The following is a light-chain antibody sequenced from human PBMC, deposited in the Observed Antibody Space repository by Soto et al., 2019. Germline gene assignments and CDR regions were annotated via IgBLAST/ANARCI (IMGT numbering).Light chain of an antibody. CDR3: SSYTSSSTPCV. CDR2: DVS. CDR1: SSDVGGYNH. V-gene: IGLV2-14*01. J-gene: IGLJ1*01. Sequence: QSALTQPASVSGSPGQSITISCTGTSSDVGGYNHVSWYQQHPGKAPKLMIYDVSNRPSGVSNRFSGSKSGNTASLTISGLQAEDEADYYCSSYTSSSTPCVFGTGTKLTVL.